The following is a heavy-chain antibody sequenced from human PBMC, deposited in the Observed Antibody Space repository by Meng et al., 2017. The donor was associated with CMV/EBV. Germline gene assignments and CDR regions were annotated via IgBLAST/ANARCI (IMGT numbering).Heavy chain of an antibody. CDR2: ISSSSSYI. J-gene: IGHJ4*02. V-gene: IGHV3-21*01. D-gene: IGHD3-3*01. CDR1: GFTFSSYS. Sequence: LSLTCAASGFTFSSYSMNWVRQAPGKGLEWVSSISSSSSYIYYADSVKGRFTISRDNAKNSLYLQMNSLSAEDTAVYYCARGLQGLELLPYDFWSGYYTDFDYWGQGTLVTVSS. CDR3: ARGLQGLELLPYDFWSGYYTDFDY.